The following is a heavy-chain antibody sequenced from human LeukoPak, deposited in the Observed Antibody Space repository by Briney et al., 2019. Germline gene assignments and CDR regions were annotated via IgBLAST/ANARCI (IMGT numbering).Heavy chain of an antibody. J-gene: IGHJ4*02. Sequence: PGGSLRLSCAASGFTFTSYWMTWVRQAPGKGLEWVSAISGSGGSTYYADSVKGRFTISRDNSKNTLYLQMNSLRAEDTAVYYCAKVSDIVVEYYFDYWGQGTLVTVSS. CDR3: AKVSDIVVEYYFDY. CDR2: ISGSGGST. CDR1: GFTFTSYW. D-gene: IGHD2-2*01. V-gene: IGHV3-23*01.